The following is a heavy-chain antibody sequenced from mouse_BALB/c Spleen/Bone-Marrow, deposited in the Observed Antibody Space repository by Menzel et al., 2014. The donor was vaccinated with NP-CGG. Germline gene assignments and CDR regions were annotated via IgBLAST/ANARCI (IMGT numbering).Heavy chain of an antibody. J-gene: IGHJ3*01. CDR3: SRLYYYGNFAY. CDR1: GFDFSRYW. V-gene: IGHV4-1*02. D-gene: IGHD1-1*01. CDR2: INPDSSTI. Sequence: EVKLMESGGGLVQPGGSLKLSCAASGFDFSRYWMSWVRRAPGKGLEWIGEINPDSSTINYTPSLKDKFIISRDSAKNTLYLQMSKVRSEDTALYYCSRLYYYGNFAYWGQGTLVTVSA.